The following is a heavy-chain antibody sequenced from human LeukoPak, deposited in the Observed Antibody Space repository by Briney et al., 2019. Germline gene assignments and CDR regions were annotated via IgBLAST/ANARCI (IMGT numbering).Heavy chain of an antibody. V-gene: IGHV3-23*01. CDR1: GFTFSSYA. CDR2: ISGSGGST. CDR3: AKSPPSTVVTFYYFDH. D-gene: IGHD4-23*01. Sequence: GGSLRLSCAASGFTFSSYAMSWVRQAPGKGLEWVSAISGSGGSTYYADSVKGRFTISRDNSKNTLYLQMNSLRAEDTAVYYCAKSPPSTVVTFYYFDHWGQGTLVTVSS. J-gene: IGHJ4*02.